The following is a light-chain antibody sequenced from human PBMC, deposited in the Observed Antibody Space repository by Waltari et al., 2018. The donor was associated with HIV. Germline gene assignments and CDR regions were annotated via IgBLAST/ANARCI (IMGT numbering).Light chain of an antibody. CDR1: SSDVGGYNY. Sequence: QSALTQPPSASGSPGQPVTISCTGTSSDVGGYNYVSWYQQHPGKAPKPMIYEVSNRPSGVPDRFSGSKSGNTASLTVSGLQAEDEADYYCSSYAGSNNLVFGGGTKLTVL. V-gene: IGLV2-8*01. CDR3: SSYAGSNNLV. J-gene: IGLJ2*01. CDR2: EVS.